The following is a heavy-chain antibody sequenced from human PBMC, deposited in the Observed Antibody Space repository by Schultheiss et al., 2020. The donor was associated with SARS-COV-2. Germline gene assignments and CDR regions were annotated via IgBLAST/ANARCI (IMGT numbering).Heavy chain of an antibody. Sequence: GGSLILSCAASGFTFSSYAMHWVRQAPGKGLEWVAVISYDGSNKYYADSVKGRFTISRDNSKNTLYLQMNSLRAGDTAVYYCARAYYDFWSGYHWYFDLWGRGTLVTVSS. D-gene: IGHD3-3*01. CDR1: GFTFSSYA. CDR3: ARAYYDFWSGYHWYFDL. J-gene: IGHJ2*01. CDR2: ISYDGSNK. V-gene: IGHV3-30*07.